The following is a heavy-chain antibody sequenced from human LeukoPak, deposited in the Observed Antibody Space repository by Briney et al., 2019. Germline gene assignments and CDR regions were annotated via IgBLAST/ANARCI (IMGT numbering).Heavy chain of an antibody. CDR1: GFTFSDYW. V-gene: IGHV3-7*01. Sequence: PGGSLRLSCAASGFTFSDYWMTWVRQAPGKGLEWVANIKQVGSEKNYVDSVKGRFTISRDNAKSSLYLQMNSLRAEDTAVYYCARTDLRFPLYWGQGTLVTVSS. CDR2: IKQVGSEK. CDR3: ARTDLRFPLY. D-gene: IGHD3-3*01. J-gene: IGHJ4*02.